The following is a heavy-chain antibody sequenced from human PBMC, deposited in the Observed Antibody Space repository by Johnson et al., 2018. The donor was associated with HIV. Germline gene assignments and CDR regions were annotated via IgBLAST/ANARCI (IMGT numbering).Heavy chain of an antibody. CDR2: ISYDGTNR. CDR3: ARPGPTVTDDGFDI. V-gene: IGHV3-30-3*01. Sequence: QVQLVESGGGVVQPGRSLRLSCAVSGFTFSDFAMHWVRQAPGKGLEWVAVISYDGTNRYYADSVKGRFTISRHNSKNTLYLQMNSLRNEDTAVYYCARPGPTVTDDGFDIWGQGTMVTVSS. D-gene: IGHD4-17*01. CDR1: GFTFSDFA. J-gene: IGHJ3*02.